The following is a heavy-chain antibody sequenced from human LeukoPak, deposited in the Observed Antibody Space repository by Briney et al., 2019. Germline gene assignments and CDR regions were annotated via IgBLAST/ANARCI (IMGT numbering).Heavy chain of an antibody. CDR2: ISTRSSTM. Sequence: GGSLRLSCGASGFSFSSYSMRWVRQAPGKGLEWISYISTRSSTMYYADSVKGRFTIARDDAQNSLSLQMNSLRADDTAVYYCIKEAGYCSGGGCYRWFDSWGQGTLVTVSS. D-gene: IGHD2-15*01. J-gene: IGHJ5*01. V-gene: IGHV3-48*01. CDR1: GFSFSSYS. CDR3: IKEAGYCSGGGCYRWFDS.